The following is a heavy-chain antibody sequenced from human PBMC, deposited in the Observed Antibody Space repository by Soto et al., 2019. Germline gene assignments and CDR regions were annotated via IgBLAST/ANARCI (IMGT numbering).Heavy chain of an antibody. D-gene: IGHD6-19*01. CDR3: ARGAVAGTNWFDP. J-gene: IGHJ5*02. CDR2: IYYSGST. CDR1: GGSISSSSYY. Sequence: PSETLSLTCTVSGGSISSSSYYWGWIRQPPGKGLERIGSIYYSGSTYYNPSLKSRVTISVDTSKNQFSLKLSSVTAADTAVYYCARGAVAGTNWFDPWGQGTLVTVSS. V-gene: IGHV4-39*01.